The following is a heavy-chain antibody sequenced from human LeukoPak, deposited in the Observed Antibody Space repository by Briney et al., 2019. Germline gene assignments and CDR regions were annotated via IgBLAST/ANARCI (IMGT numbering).Heavy chain of an antibody. Sequence: SETLSLTFTVSGGSISNYYWSWIRQPPGKGLEWIAYIFDSGDTRYNPSLKSRVTISVDTSKNQFSLKLNSVTAADTAVYYCARHPLRGGFDYWGQGTLVTVSS. CDR3: ARHPLRGGFDY. J-gene: IGHJ4*02. CDR1: GGSISNYY. V-gene: IGHV4-59*08. CDR2: IFDSGDT.